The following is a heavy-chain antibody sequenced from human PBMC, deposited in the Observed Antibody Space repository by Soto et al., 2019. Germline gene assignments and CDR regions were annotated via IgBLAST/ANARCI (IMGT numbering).Heavy chain of an antibody. CDR1: GYTFTSYG. D-gene: IGHD3-22*01. CDR3: ATDRLTYYYDSSGPRPWYFQH. CDR2: ISAYNGET. V-gene: IGHV1-18*01. Sequence: ASVKVSCKASGYTFTSYGISWVRQAPGQGLEGMGWISAYNGETICAQKFQGRVTMTEDTSTDTAYMELSSLRSEDTAVYYCATDRLTYYYDSSGPRPWYFQHWGQGTLVTVSS. J-gene: IGHJ1*01.